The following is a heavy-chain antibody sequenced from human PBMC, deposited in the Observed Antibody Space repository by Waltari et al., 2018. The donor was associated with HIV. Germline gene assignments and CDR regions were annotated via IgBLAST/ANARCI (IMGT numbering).Heavy chain of an antibody. CDR2: INSKSGAT. CDR3: ARSLETGRVYYNYGMDV. V-gene: IGHV1-2*04. D-gene: IGHD1-1*01. J-gene: IGHJ6*02. Sequence: QVQLVQSGTEVKKPGASVKVSCKASGYTFTDDYVHWMRQAPGQGPEWMGWINSKSGATKYAQKFEDWVTMTRDTSISTAYMELGRLRSDDTAVYYCARSLETGRVYYNYGMDVWGQGTTVTVSS. CDR1: GYTFTDDY.